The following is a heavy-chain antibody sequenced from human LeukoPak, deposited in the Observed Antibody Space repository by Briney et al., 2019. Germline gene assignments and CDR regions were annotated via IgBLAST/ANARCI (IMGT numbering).Heavy chain of an antibody. CDR3: ARDRQRVPALSSEVLFDY. Sequence: ASVKVSCKASGYTFTSYGISWVRQAPGQGLEWMGWISAYNGNTNYAQKLQGRVTTTTDTSTSTAYMELRSLRSDDTAVYYCARDRQRVPALSSEVLFDYWGQGTLVTVSS. V-gene: IGHV1-18*01. D-gene: IGHD3-10*01. CDR1: GYTFTSYG. J-gene: IGHJ4*02. CDR2: ISAYNGNT.